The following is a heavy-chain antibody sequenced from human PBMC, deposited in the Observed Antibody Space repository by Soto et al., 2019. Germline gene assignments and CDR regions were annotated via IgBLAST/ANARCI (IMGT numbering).Heavy chain of an antibody. V-gene: IGHV3-74*01. D-gene: IGHD1-26*01. CDR1: GFPFSSYV. CDR2: INTDGSYI. CDR3: ARDGKTRAPIDY. Sequence: EVQLLESGGGLVQRGGSLRLSRAASGFPFSSYVMAWVRQAPGKGLEWVSRINTDGSYINYADSVEGRFTISRDNAKNTLYLQMNSLRAEDTAVYYCARDGKTRAPIDYWGQGTLVTVSS. J-gene: IGHJ4*02.